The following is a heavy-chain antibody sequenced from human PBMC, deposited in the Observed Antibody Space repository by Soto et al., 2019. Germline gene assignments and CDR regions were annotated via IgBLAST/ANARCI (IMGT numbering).Heavy chain of an antibody. CDR2: ISGSGGNT. V-gene: IGHV3-23*01. J-gene: IGHJ4*02. D-gene: IGHD5-18*01. CDR3: ARDRPGYTYGFYHY. CDR1: GFTFNTYA. Sequence: EVLLLESGGGLIHPGGSLRLSCAASGFTFNTYAMSWVRQAPGKGLEWVSTISGSGGNTYYADPVKVRFTISRDTSKNTLYLQMDILRAEDTAVYYCARDRPGYTYGFYHYWGQGTLVIVSS.